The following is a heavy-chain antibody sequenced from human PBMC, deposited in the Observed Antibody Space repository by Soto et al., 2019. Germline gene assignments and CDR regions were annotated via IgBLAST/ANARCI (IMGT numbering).Heavy chain of an antibody. V-gene: IGHV1-18*04. CDR2: ISAYNGNT. D-gene: IGHD3-9*01. J-gene: IGHJ3*02. CDR3: ARDVEFDDWLLFGSRYVEPFDI. CDR1: GYTFTSYG. Sequence: ASVKVSCKASGYTFTSYGISWVRQAPGQGLEWMGWISAYNGNTNYAQKLQGRVTMTTDTSTSTAYMELRSLRSDDTAVYYCARDVEFDDWLLFGSRYVEPFDIWG.